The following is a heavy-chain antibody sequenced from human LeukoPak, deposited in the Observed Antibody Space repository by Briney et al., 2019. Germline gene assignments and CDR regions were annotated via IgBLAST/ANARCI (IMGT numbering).Heavy chain of an antibody. Sequence: GGSLRLSCAASGFTFSSYWMSWVRQAPGKGLEWVAVISYDGSNKYYADSVKGRFTISRDNSKNTLYLQMNSLRAEDTAVYYCAKDLYKAFDIWGQGTMVTVSS. J-gene: IGHJ3*02. CDR1: GFTFSSYW. CDR2: ISYDGSNK. CDR3: AKDLYKAFDI. D-gene: IGHD1-14*01. V-gene: IGHV3-30*18.